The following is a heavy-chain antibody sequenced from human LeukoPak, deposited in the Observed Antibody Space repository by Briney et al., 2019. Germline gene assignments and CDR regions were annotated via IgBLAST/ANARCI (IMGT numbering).Heavy chain of an antibody. D-gene: IGHD3-10*01. V-gene: IGHV3-7*03. Sequence: GGSLRLSCAASGFTFSSYWMSWVRQAPGKGLEWVANIKQDGSEKYYGDSVKGRFTISRDNAKNSLYLQMNSLRAEDTAVYYCARRMRPDGSGTCGMDVWGKGTTVTVSS. J-gene: IGHJ6*04. CDR2: IKQDGSEK. CDR1: GFTFSSYW. CDR3: ARRMRPDGSGTCGMDV.